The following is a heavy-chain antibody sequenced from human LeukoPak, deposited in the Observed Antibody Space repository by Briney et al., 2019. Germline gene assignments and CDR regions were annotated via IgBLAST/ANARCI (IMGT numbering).Heavy chain of an antibody. CDR1: GYTFTSYY. CDR2: INPSGGST. J-gene: IGHJ4*02. Sequence: ASVKVSCKASGYTFTSYYMHWVRQAPGQGLEWMGIINPSGGSTSYAQKFQGRVTMTRNTSISTAYMELSSLRSEDTAVYYCARVRRSSTSRKYYFDYWGRGTLVTVSS. CDR3: ARVRRSSTSRKYYFDY. V-gene: IGHV1-46*01. D-gene: IGHD2-2*01.